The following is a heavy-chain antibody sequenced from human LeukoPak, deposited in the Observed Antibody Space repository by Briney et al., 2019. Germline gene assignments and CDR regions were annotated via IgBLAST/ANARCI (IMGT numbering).Heavy chain of an antibody. D-gene: IGHD2-2*01. CDR2: IYHSGST. CDR1: GGSISSSNW. Sequence: PSETLSLTCAVSGGSISSSNWWSWVRQPPGKGLEWIGEIYHSGSTNYNPSLKSRVTISVDTSKNQFSLKLSSVTAADTAVYYCARVACSSTSCYPEFDYWGQGTLVTVSS. V-gene: IGHV4-4*02. J-gene: IGHJ4*02. CDR3: ARVACSSTSCYPEFDY.